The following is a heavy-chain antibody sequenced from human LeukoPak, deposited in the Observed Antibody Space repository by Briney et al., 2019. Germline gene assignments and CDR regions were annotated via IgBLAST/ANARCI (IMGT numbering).Heavy chain of an antibody. Sequence: PGGSLRLSCAASGFAFSNFAMHWVRQAPGKGLEWVAVVSYEGTIKYYSDSAKGRFTISRDNAKNSLYLQMNSLRAEDTAVYYCARDYFSRAALLGYFDLWGRGTLVTVSS. CDR3: ARDYFSRAALLGYFDL. CDR1: GFAFSNFA. CDR2: VSYEGTIK. V-gene: IGHV3-30*03. J-gene: IGHJ2*01. D-gene: IGHD2-15*01.